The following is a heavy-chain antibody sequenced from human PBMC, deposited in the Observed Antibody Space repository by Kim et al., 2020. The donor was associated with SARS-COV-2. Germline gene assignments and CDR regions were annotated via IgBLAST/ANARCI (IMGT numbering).Heavy chain of an antibody. Sequence: GGSLRLSCAASGFTVSSNYMSWVRQAPGKGLEWVSVLYSGGITYYADSVKGRFTISRHTSKNTLYLQMTSLRGEDTAVYYCARESDRYYDFCSGIGTPNWYFDLCGRGTLVTVSS. J-gene: IGHJ2*01. D-gene: IGHD3-3*01. CDR3: ARESDRYYDFCSGIGTPNWYFDL. CDR2: LYSGGIT. V-gene: IGHV3-53*04. CDR1: GFTVSSNY.